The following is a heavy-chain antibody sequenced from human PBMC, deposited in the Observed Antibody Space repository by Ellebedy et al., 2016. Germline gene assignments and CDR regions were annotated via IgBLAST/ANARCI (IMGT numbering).Heavy chain of an antibody. Sequence: GESLKISCEASGFTFSSHAMSWVRQAPGKGPEWVPAVVGSGERTFYADSVKGRFTISRDNSKNRLYLQMSSLKVEDTATYYCANVGGSGTYYNGYWGQGTLVTVSS. CDR2: VVGSGERT. CDR1: GFTFSSHA. CDR3: ANVGGSGTYYNGY. V-gene: IGHV3-23*01. D-gene: IGHD3-10*01. J-gene: IGHJ4*02.